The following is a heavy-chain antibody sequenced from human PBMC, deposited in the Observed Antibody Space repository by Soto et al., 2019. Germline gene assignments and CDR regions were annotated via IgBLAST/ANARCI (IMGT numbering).Heavy chain of an antibody. CDR1: GFSLSTSGVG. CDR2: IYWDDDK. CDR3: AHRMNGYYTGHFHY. V-gene: IGHV2-5*02. J-gene: IGHJ4*02. Sequence: QITLKESGPTLVKPTQTLTLTCTFSGFSLSTSGVGVGWIRQSPGKALEWLALIYWDDDKRYSPSLKSRLTISKDTSKNQVALTMTTMDPLDTRSSYRAHRMNGYYTGHFHYWGQGTLVTVSS. D-gene: IGHD3-9*01.